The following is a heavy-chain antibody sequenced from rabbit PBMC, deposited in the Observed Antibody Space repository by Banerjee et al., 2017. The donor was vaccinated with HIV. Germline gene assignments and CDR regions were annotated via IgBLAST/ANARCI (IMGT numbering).Heavy chain of an antibody. J-gene: IGHJ6*01. Sequence: QSLQESGGGLFQPGGSLALTCKASGFSLSNNYVMCWVRQAPGKGLEWIACIGTGSGTTYYATWAKGRFTISKTSSTTVTLQMTSLTAADTATYFCAREGLWGPGTLVTVS. V-gene: IGHV1S40*01. CDR2: IGTGSGTT. CDR3: AREGL. CDR1: GFSLSNNYV.